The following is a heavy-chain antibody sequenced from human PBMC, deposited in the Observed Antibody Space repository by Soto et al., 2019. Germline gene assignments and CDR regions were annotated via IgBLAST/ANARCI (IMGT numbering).Heavy chain of an antibody. CDR2: ISWKSGSI. CDR1: GFTFENYA. V-gene: IGHV3-9*01. J-gene: IGHJ4*02. Sequence: EVQLVESGGGWVQPGRSLRLSCAASGFTFENYAMHWVRQGPGKGLEWVAGISWKSGSIGYADSVRGRFTISRDNAKNSLYLQMNLLRPEDTALYYCAKDKVYSNYQYYFASWGQGTLVTVSS. CDR3: AKDKVYSNYQYYFAS. D-gene: IGHD4-4*01.